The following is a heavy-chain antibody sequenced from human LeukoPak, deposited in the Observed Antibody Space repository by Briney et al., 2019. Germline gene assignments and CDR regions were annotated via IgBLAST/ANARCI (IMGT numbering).Heavy chain of an antibody. CDR1: GFIFTNYN. CDR2: ISGGSTYI. Sequence: GGSLRLSCAASGFIFTNYNINWVRQAPGKGLEWVSSISGGSTYIYYADSVRGRFTISRDNAKNSVYLQMNSLRAEDTAVYYCARQGRDGYSPNPYYFDYWGQGTLVTVSS. CDR3: ARQGRDGYSPNPYYFDY. J-gene: IGHJ4*02. V-gene: IGHV3-21*01. D-gene: IGHD5-24*01.